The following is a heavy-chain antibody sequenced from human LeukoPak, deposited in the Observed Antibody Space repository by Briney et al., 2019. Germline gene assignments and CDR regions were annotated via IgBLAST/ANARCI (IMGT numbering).Heavy chain of an antibody. D-gene: IGHD3-10*01. CDR1: GGSISSSNW. Sequence: PSGTLSLTCAVSGGSISSSNWWSWVRQPPGKGLEWIGEIYHSGSTNYNPSLKSRVTISVDKSKNQFSLKLSSVTAADTAVYYCASLWFGDPGGFDPWGQGTLVTVSS. CDR2: IYHSGST. J-gene: IGHJ5*02. CDR3: ASLWFGDPGGFDP. V-gene: IGHV4-4*02.